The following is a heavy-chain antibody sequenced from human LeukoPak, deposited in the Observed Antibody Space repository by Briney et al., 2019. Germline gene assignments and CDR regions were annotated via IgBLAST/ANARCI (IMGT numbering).Heavy chain of an antibody. V-gene: IGHV4-59*01. J-gene: IGHJ6*03. Sequence: SETLSLTCTVSGGSISSYYWSWIRQPPGKGLEWIGYIYYSGSTNYNPSLKSRVTISVDTSKHQFSLKLSSVTAADTAVYYCARGVLGREQTYYYYMDVWGKGTTVTVSS. CDR2: IYYSGST. D-gene: IGHD7-27*01. CDR1: GGSISSYY. CDR3: ARGVLGREQTYYYYMDV.